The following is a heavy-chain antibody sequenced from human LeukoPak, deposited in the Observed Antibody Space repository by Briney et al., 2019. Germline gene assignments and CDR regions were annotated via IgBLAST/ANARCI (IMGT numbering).Heavy chain of an antibody. CDR1: GFTFSSYA. CDR3: ARDRMGGSFDY. V-gene: IGHV3-23*01. J-gene: IGHJ4*02. CDR2: ISGSGGST. Sequence: GGSLRLSCAASGFTFSSYAMSWVRQAPGKGLEWVSAISGSGGSTYYADSVKGRFTISRDNSKNTLYLQMNSLSAEDTAVYYCARDRMGGSFDYWGQGTLVTVSS. D-gene: IGHD2-15*01.